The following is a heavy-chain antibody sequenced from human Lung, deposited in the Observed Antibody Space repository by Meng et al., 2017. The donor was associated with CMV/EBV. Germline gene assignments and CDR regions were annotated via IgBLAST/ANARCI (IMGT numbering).Heavy chain of an antibody. J-gene: IGHJ4*02. V-gene: IGHV3-23*01. CDR1: GFTFRSYA. CDR2: TSTTGADT. D-gene: IGHD1/OR15-1a*01. CDR3: ARNKEPFDY. Sequence: EVQRLEHGGGLVQPGGSMRPSCVASGFTFRSYAMTWVRPAPGKGLEWVSATSTTGADTYYTGYVQGRFTISRDNSGNTLFLQMNSLRVEDTAVYYCARNKEPFDYWGQGALVTVSS.